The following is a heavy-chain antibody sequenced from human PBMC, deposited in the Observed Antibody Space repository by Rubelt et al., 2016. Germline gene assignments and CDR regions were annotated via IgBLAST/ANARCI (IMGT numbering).Heavy chain of an antibody. CDR1: GFTFRNFA. D-gene: IGHD3-3*01. Sequence: VQLVESGGGVVQPGRSLRLSCAASGFTFRNFAMTWVRQAPGKGLQWVSSIRNSATFVYYGASVKGRITISRDHAKNYLYLQMNSLRVEDTAVYYCVGLYDFWSGQYYFDQCGQGTLVTFSS. CDR2: IRNSATFV. CDR3: VGLYDFWSGQYYFDQ. V-gene: IGHV3-21*01. J-gene: IGHJ4*02.